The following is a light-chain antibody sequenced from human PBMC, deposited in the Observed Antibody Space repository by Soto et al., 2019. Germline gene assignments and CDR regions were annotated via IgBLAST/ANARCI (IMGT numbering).Light chain of an antibody. Sequence: ESVLTQSPATLSLSPGERATLSCRASPSVSNSLAWYQHKPGQAPRLLIYDASNRATGVPTRFSGSGSGTDFTLTISSLEPEDFAVYYCQQYNIWPPLTFGGGTKVEIK. J-gene: IGKJ4*01. CDR3: QQYNIWPPLT. V-gene: IGKV3-11*01. CDR2: DAS. CDR1: PSVSNS.